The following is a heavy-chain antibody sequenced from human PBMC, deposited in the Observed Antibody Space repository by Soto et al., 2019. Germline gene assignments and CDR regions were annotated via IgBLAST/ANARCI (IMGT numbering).Heavy chain of an antibody. CDR1: GYTFTSYA. D-gene: IGHD6-19*01. CDR2: INAGNGNT. V-gene: IGHV1-3*01. Sequence: GASVKVSCKASGYTFTSYAMHWVRQAPGQRLEWMGWINAGNGNTKYSQKFQGRVTITRDTSASTAYMELSSLRSEDTAVYYCARDQGIAVAGTAFDYWGRGTLVTVSS. CDR3: ARDQGIAVAGTAFDY. J-gene: IGHJ4*02.